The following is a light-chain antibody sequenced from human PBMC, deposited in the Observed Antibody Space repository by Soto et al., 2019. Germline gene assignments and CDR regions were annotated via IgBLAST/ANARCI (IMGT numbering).Light chain of an antibody. CDR3: HQYGRSPT. J-gene: IGKJ1*01. V-gene: IGKV3-20*01. CDR2: DVS. CDR1: QSVSSNY. Sequence: EIVLTQSPGTLSLSPVERATLSCRSSQSVSSNYLAWYQQKPDQAPRLVIYDVSGRATGIPNRFSGSGSGTDFTLTISRLEPEDFAVYYCHQYGRSPTFGQGTKVEIK.